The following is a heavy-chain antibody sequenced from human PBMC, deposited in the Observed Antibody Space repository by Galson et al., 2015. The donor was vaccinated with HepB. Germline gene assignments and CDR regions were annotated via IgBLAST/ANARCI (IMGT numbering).Heavy chain of an antibody. CDR3: AKYCRGGTCYGYYFDY. CDR2: ISDSDGDT. Sequence: SLRLSCAASGFTFSNSAMSWVRQAPGKGLEWVSTISDSDGDTYYADSVKGRFTISRDNSKDTLYLQMYSLRAEDTAVYYCAKYCRGGTCYGYYFDYWGQGTLVTVSS. J-gene: IGHJ4*02. V-gene: IGHV3-23*01. CDR1: GFTFSNSA. D-gene: IGHD2-15*01.